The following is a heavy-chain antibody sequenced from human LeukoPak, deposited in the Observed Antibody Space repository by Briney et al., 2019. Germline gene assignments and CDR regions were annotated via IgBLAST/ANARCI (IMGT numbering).Heavy chain of an antibody. D-gene: IGHD2-21*01. J-gene: IGHJ4*02. CDR2: ISGSGGST. CDR1: GFTFSSYA. V-gene: IGHV3-23*01. CDR3: AKDNYCGGDCYSPLDY. Sequence: PGGSLRLSCAASGFTFSSYAMSWVRQAPGKGLEWVSAISGSGGSTYYADSVKGWFTISRDNSKNTLYLQMNSLRAEDTAVYYCAKDNYCGGDCYSPLDYWGQGTLVTVSS.